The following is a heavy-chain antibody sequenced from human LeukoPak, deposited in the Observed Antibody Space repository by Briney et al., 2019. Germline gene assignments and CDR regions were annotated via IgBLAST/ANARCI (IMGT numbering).Heavy chain of an antibody. CDR2: IWYDGSNK. D-gene: IGHD6-13*01. Sequence: GGSLRLSCAASGFTFSSYGMHWVRQAPGKGLEWVAVIWYDGSNKYYADSVKGRFTISRDNSKNTLYLQMNSLRAEDTAVYYCAKDLQAYSSSWYVNWGQGTLVTVSS. CDR1: GFTFSSYG. J-gene: IGHJ4*02. V-gene: IGHV3-33*06. CDR3: AKDLQAYSSSWYVN.